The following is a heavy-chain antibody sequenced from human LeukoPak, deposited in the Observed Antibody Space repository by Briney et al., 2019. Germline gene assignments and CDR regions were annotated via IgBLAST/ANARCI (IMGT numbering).Heavy chain of an antibody. J-gene: IGHJ4*02. D-gene: IGHD4-23*01. CDR3: ARDPYDYGGNSGWDSGY. CDR1: GFTFSSYS. Sequence: PGGSLRLSCAASGFTFSSYSMNWVRQAPGKGLEWVSSISSSSSYIYYADSVKGRFTISRDNAKNTLYLQMNSLRAEDTAVYYCARDPYDYGGNSGWDSGYWGQGTLVTVSS. V-gene: IGHV3-21*01. CDR2: ISSSSSYI.